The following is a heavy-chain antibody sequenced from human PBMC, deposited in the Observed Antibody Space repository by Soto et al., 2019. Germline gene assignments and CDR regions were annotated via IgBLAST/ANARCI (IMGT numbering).Heavy chain of an antibody. CDR2: IYSGGTI. J-gene: IGHJ4*02. CDR1: GFTVTINY. CDR3: HGYGY. D-gene: IGHD5-12*01. Sequence: EVQVVESGGGLIQPGGSLRLSCAVSGFTVTINYMSWVRQAPGKGLEWVSVIYSGGTIYYADSVKGRFTISIDTSKNTLYLQMNSLRGEDTAMYYCHGYGYWGQGTLVTVSS. V-gene: IGHV3-53*01.